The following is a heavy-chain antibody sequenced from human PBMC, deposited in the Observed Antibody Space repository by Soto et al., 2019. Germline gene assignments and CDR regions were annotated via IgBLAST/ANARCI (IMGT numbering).Heavy chain of an antibody. CDR2: IIPIFGTA. D-gene: IGHD4-17*01. Sequence: SVKVSCKASGGTFSSYAISWVRQAPGQGLEWMGGIIPIFGTANYAQKFQGRVTITADESTSTAYMELSSLRSEDTAVYYCARGVTTTAGDYFDYWGQGTPVTVSS. V-gene: IGHV1-69*13. CDR3: ARGVTTTAGDYFDY. J-gene: IGHJ4*02. CDR1: GGTFSSYA.